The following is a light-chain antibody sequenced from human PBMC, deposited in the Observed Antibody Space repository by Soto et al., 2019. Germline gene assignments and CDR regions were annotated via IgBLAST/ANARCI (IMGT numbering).Light chain of an antibody. CDR1: QSINSW. V-gene: IGKV1-5*03. Sequence: DIQMTQSPSPMSASVGDIVTITCRASQSINSWLAWYQQKPGKAPKLLIYKASSLESGVPSRFSGSGSVTEFTLTIRILKSDDFATYYCQQYNTYVTFGGGTKVEIK. CDR3: QQYNTYVT. J-gene: IGKJ4*01. CDR2: KAS.